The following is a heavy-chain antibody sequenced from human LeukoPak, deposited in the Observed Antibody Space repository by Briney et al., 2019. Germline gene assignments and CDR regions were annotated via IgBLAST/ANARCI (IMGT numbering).Heavy chain of an antibody. Sequence: SQTLSLTCTVSGGSISSGGYYWSWIRQHPGKDLEWIGYIYYSGSTYYNPSLKSRVTISVDTSKNQFSLKLSSVTAADTAVYYGARPGNYFDYWAREPWSPSPQ. CDR2: IYYSGST. J-gene: IGHJ4*02. CDR1: GGSISSGGYY. CDR3: ARPGNYFDY. V-gene: IGHV4-31*03.